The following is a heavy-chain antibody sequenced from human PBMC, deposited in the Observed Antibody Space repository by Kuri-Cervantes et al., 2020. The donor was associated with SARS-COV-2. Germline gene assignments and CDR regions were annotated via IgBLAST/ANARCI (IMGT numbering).Heavy chain of an antibody. CDR3: TREAYDYNMGFDS. D-gene: IGHD4-11*01. J-gene: IGHJ4*02. V-gene: IGHV3-23*01. CDR1: GFTFSSYA. Sequence: GGSLRLSCAASGFTFSSYAMSWVRQAPGKGLEWVSAISGSGGSTYYADSVKGRFTISRDNSRNIVYLQMNSLRPEDTALYYCTREAYDYNMGFDSWGQGTLVTVSS. CDR2: ISGSGGST.